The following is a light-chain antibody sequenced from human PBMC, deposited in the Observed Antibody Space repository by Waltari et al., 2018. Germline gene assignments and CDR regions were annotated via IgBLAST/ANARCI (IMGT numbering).Light chain of an antibody. J-gene: IGKJ1*01. CDR2: AGS. CDR3: QNHERLPET. Sequence: VLTQSPGTLSLSPGERATLSCRASQSISKYLVWYQQRPGHAPRLLIYAGSTRAAVIPDRFSGRGYGTDCTLTISRLEPEDCAMYYCQNHERLPETFGQGTKVEFK. V-gene: IGKV3-20*01. CDR1: QSISKY.